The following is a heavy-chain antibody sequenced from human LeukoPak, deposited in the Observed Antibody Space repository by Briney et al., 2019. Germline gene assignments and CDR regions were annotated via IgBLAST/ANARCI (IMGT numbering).Heavy chain of an antibody. V-gene: IGHV4-39*07. Sequence: SETLSLTCTVSGGSISGSSYYWGWIRQPPGKGLEWIGSVSYRGDTYYNPSLQSRVTISVDTPKNQFSLRLNSVTAADTALYYCARDSLRIQSGTTPWGQGTLVTVSS. CDR1: GGSISGSSYY. CDR3: ARDSLRIQSGTTP. J-gene: IGHJ5*02. D-gene: IGHD1-1*01. CDR2: VSYRGDT.